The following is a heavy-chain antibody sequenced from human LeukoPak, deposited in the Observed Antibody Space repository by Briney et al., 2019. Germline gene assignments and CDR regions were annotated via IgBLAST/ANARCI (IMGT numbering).Heavy chain of an antibody. V-gene: IGHV1-18*01. J-gene: IGHJ6*02. CDR3: ARNIFFPMPTVTFSYYYGMDV. Sequence: ASVKVSCKASGYTFTSYGISWVRQAPGQGLEWMGWISAYNGNTNYAQKLQGRVTMTTDTSTSTAYMELRSLRSDDTAVYYCARNIFFPMPTVTFSYYYGMDVWAKGPRSPSP. D-gene: IGHD4-17*01. CDR1: GYTFTSYG. CDR2: ISAYNGNT.